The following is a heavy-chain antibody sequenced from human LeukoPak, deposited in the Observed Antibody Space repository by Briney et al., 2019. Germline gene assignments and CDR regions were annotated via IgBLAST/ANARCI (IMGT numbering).Heavy chain of an antibody. V-gene: IGHV1-69*04. CDR1: GGTFSSYA. J-gene: IGHJ4*01. Sequence: SVKVSCKASGGTFSSYAISWVRQAPGQGLEWMGRIIPILGIANYAQKFQGRVTITAGKSTSTAYMELSSLRSEDTAVYYCARDLSYGSGQPSWGQGTLVTVSS. CDR2: IIPILGIA. D-gene: IGHD3-10*01. CDR3: ARDLSYGSGQPS.